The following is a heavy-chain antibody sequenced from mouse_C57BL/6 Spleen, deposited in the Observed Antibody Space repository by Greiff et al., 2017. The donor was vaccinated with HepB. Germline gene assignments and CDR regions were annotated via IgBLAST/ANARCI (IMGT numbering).Heavy chain of an antibody. J-gene: IGHJ3*01. CDR1: GYAFSSYW. D-gene: IGHD2-4*01. Sequence: VKLQESGAELVKPGASVKISCKASGYAFSSYWMNWVKQRPGKGLEWIGQIYPGDGDTNYNGKFKGKATLTADKSSSTAYMQLSSLTSEDSAVYFCARSEDYEGFAYWGQGTLVTVSA. CDR3: ARSEDYEGFAY. CDR2: IYPGDGDT. V-gene: IGHV1-80*01.